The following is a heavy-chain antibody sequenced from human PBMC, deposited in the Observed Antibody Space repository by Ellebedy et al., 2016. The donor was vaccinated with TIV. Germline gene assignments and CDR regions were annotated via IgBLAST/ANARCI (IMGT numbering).Heavy chain of an antibody. CDR3: ARVPWGSGAVNWFDP. D-gene: IGHD3-10*01. CDR2: IKEDGSEK. J-gene: IGHJ5*02. CDR1: GFTSGSNR. V-gene: IGHV3-7*01. Sequence: PGGSLRLSCAASGFTSGSNRLSCVRRAPGKGLEWVANIKEDGSEKYYVDSVKGRFTISRDNAKNSLYLQMNSLRAEDTAVYYCARVPWGSGAVNWFDPWGQGTLVTVSS.